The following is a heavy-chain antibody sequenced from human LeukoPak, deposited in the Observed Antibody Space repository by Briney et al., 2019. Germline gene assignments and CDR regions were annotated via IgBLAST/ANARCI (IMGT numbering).Heavy chain of an antibody. J-gene: IGHJ4*02. D-gene: IGHD3-22*01. V-gene: IGHV1-18*01. CDR2: ISAYNGNT. Sequence: GASVKVSCKASGYTFTSYGISWVRQAPGQGLEWMGWISAYNGNTNYAQKLQGRVTMTTDTSTSTAYMELRSLRSDDTAVYYCARDGALVVTGLSFDYWGQGTLVTVSS. CDR1: GYTFTSYG. CDR3: ARDGALVVTGLSFDY.